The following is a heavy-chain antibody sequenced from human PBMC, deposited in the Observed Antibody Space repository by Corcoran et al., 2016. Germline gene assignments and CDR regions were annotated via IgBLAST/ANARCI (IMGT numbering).Heavy chain of an antibody. D-gene: IGHD6-6*01. Sequence: QVQLVQSGAEVKKPGASVKVSCKASGYTFTGYYMHWVRQAPGQGREWMGWINPNSGGTNYAQKFQGRVTMTRDTSISTAYMELSRLRSDDTAVYYCSRDLNSRSYTYYYGIDVWGQGTTVTVSS. J-gene: IGHJ6*02. CDR3: SRDLNSRSYTYYYGIDV. CDR2: INPNSGGT. CDR1: GYTFTGYY. V-gene: IGHV1-2*02.